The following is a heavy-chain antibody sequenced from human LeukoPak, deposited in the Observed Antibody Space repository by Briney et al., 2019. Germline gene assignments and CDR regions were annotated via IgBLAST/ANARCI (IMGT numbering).Heavy chain of an antibody. CDR2: IYYSGST. Sequence: SEXXXXXCTVSGGSISSYYWSWIRQPPGKGLEWIGYIYYSGSTNYNPSLKSRVTISVDTSKNQFSLKLSSVTAADTAVYYCARVNSYGPYYYYYYMDVWGKGTTVTVSS. V-gene: IGHV4-59*01. CDR3: ARVNSYGPYYYYYYMDV. J-gene: IGHJ6*03. CDR1: GGSISSYY. D-gene: IGHD5-18*01.